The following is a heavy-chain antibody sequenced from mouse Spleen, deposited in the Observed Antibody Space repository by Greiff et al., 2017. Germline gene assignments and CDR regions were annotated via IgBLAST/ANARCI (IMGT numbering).Heavy chain of an antibody. J-gene: IGHJ4*01. CDR3: ARGGRGDAMDY. Sequence: VQLKESGPGLVKPSQSLSLTCSVTGYSITSGYYWNWIRQFPGNKLEWMGYISYDGSNNYNPSLKNRISITRDTSKNQFFLKLNSVTTEDTATYYCARGGRGDAMDYWGQGTSVTVSS. CDR1: GYSITSGYY. CDR2: ISYDGSN. D-gene: IGHD3-3*01. V-gene: IGHV3-6*01.